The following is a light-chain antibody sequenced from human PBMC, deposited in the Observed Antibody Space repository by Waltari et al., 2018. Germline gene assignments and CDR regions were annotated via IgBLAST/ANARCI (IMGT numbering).Light chain of an antibody. CDR3: QQHNTSPWT. CDR1: QSVGTNY. V-gene: IGKV3-20*01. CDR2: SSS. J-gene: IGKJ1*01. Sequence: EIVLTNPPGTLSLSPGERATLSCRASQSVGTNYLAWYQQKPGQAPRLLISSSSSRATDIPDRFSGSWSGTDFTLTISRLEPEDFAVYYCQQHNTSPWTFGQGTKVEIK.